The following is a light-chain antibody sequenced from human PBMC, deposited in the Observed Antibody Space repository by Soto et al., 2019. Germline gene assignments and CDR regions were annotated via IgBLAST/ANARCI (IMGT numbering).Light chain of an antibody. CDR1: QSVSSY. J-gene: IGKJ2*01. V-gene: IGKV3-11*01. CDR2: DAS. Sequence: EIVLTQSPATLSLSPGERATLSCRASQSVSSYLAWYQQKPGQAPRLLIYDASNRATGIPARFSGSGSGTDFTLTISSLEPEEFAVDYCQQRSNWPYTFGQGTKLEIK. CDR3: QQRSNWPYT.